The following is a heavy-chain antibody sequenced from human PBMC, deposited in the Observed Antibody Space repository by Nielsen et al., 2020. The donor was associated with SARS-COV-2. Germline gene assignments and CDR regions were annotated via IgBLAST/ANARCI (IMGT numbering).Heavy chain of an antibody. Sequence: WIRQPPGKGLEWVANIKQDGSEKYYVDSVKGRFTISRDNAKNSLYLQMNSLRVEDTAVYYCAKDRAIVVVVAASGGIDNWGQGTLVTVSS. CDR3: AKDRAIVVVVAASGGIDN. J-gene: IGHJ4*02. V-gene: IGHV3-7*01. CDR2: IKQDGSEK. D-gene: IGHD2-15*01.